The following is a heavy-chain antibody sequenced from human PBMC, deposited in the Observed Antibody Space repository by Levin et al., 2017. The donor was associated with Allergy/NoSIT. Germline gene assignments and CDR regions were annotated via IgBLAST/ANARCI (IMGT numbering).Heavy chain of an antibody. Sequence: SLKISCAASGFTFDDYAMHWVRQAPGKGLEWVSGISWNSGSIGYADSVKGRFTISRDNAKNSLYLQMNSLRAEDTALYYCAKDTKLYDFWSGVYYYYGMDVWGQGTTVTVSS. V-gene: IGHV3-9*01. CDR2: ISWNSGSI. D-gene: IGHD3-3*01. J-gene: IGHJ6*02. CDR3: AKDTKLYDFWSGVYYYYGMDV. CDR1: GFTFDDYA.